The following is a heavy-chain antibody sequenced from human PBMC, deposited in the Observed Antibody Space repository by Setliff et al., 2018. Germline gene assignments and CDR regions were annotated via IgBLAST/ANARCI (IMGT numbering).Heavy chain of an antibody. J-gene: IGHJ4*02. Sequence: SETLSLTCTVSGGSISSGSYYWSWIRQPAGKGLEWIGSIYHSGSTYYNPSLKSRVTISVDTSKNQFSLKLSSVTAADTAVYYCARLYEFGELFSNYWGQGTLVTVSS. CDR2: IYHSGST. CDR1: GGSISSGSYY. CDR3: ARLYEFGELFSNY. D-gene: IGHD3-10*01. V-gene: IGHV4-39*07.